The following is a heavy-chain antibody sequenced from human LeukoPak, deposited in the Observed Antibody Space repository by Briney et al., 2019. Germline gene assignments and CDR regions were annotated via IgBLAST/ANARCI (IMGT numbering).Heavy chain of an antibody. CDR3: ARHGRESRYFDWLLYYIDQ. J-gene: IGHJ4*02. D-gene: IGHD3-9*01. CDR2: IHYSGNT. CDR1: GASISAYS. Sequence: PSETLSLTCTVSGASISAYSWSWIRQPPGKGLEWIGCIHYSGNTHSNPSLESRVTLSVDTSKNQFSLKLSSVTAADTAVYYCARHGRESRYFDWLLYYIDQWGQGALVTVSS. V-gene: IGHV4-59*08.